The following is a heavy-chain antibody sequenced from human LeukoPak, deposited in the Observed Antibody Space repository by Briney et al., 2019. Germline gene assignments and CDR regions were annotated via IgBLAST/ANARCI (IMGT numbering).Heavy chain of an antibody. Sequence: GGSLRLSCAASGFTFSSSGMHWVRQAPGKGLEWVAFISYDGSNRYYADSVKGRFTISRDNSKNRLYLQMNSLRAEDTAVYYCAKETRGSYSDYWGQGTLVTVSS. J-gene: IGHJ4*02. CDR1: GFTFSSSG. D-gene: IGHD5-12*01. V-gene: IGHV3-30*02. CDR2: ISYDGSNR. CDR3: AKETRGSYSDY.